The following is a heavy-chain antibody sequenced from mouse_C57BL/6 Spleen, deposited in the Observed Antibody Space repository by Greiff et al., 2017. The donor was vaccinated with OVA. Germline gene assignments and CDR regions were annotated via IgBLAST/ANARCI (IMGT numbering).Heavy chain of an antibody. Sequence: QVQLQQSGAELVKPGASVKLSCKASGYTFTSYWMHWVKQRPGQGLEWIGMIHPNSGSTNYNEKFKSKATLTVDKSSSTAYMQRSSLTSEDSAVYYCASEGNDYLSYWGQGTLVTVSA. CDR1: GYTFTSYW. D-gene: IGHD2-4*01. V-gene: IGHV1-64*01. J-gene: IGHJ3*01. CDR3: ASEGNDYLSY. CDR2: IHPNSGST.